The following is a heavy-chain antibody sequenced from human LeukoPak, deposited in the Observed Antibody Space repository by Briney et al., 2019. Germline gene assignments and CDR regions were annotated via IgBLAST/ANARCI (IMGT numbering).Heavy chain of an antibody. J-gene: IGHJ4*02. V-gene: IGHV1-46*01. CDR3: ARDQEGFDY. CDR1: GYTLTSYW. CDR2: INPDGGST. Sequence: ASAKVSCKASGYTLTSYWIQWVRQAPGQGLEWMGLINPDGGSTAYAHRFQGRVIMTRDTSTSTAYMDLSSLRSEDTAVYYCARDQEGFDYWGQGTLVTVSS.